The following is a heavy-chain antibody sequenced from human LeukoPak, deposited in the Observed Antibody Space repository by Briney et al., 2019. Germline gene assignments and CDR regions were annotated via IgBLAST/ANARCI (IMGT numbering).Heavy chain of an antibody. J-gene: IGHJ4*02. CDR3: ARAGYYDYVWGSYRPYYFDY. CDR2: INHSGST. CDR1: GGSFSGYY. Sequence: SETLSLTCAVYGGSFSGYYWSWISQPPGKGLEWIGEINHSGSTNYNPSLKSRVTISVDTSKNQFSLKLSSVTAADTAVYYCARAGYYDYVWGSYRPYYFDYWGQGTLVTVSS. D-gene: IGHD3-16*02. V-gene: IGHV4-34*01.